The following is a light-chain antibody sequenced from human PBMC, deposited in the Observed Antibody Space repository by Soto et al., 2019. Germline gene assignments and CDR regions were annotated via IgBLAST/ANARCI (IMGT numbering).Light chain of an antibody. J-gene: IGKJ4*01. CDR2: AAS. CDR3: QQRSNWTLT. Sequence: EIVLTQSPGTLSLSPGDRATLSCRASHSINTSFLAWFQQKPGQAPRLLIYAASTRATGIPDRFSGSASETDFTLTINRLEPEDSAVYYCQQRSNWTLTFGGGTKVEIK. V-gene: IGKV3D-20*02. CDR1: HSINTSF.